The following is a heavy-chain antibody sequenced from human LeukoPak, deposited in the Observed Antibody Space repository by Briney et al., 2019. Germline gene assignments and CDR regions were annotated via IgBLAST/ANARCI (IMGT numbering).Heavy chain of an antibody. V-gene: IGHV1-2*02. D-gene: IGHD3-10*01. Sequence: ASVKVSCKASGYTFTAYYMHWVRQAPGQGLEWMGWINPNSGGTNYAQKFQGRVTMTRDTSISTAYMELSRLRSDDTAVYYCARVISNGDWFDPWGQGTLVTVSS. CDR3: ARVISNGDWFDP. J-gene: IGHJ5*02. CDR1: GYTFTAYY. CDR2: INPNSGGT.